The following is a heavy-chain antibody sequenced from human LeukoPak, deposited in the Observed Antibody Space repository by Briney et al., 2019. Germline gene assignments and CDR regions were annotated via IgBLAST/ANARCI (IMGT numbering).Heavy chain of an antibody. CDR3: AGTYGSGSYYYHYFDY. Sequence: GESLKIPCEGSGYSFTSYWIGWVRQMPGKGLEWMGIIYPGDSDTRYSPSFQGQVTISADKSISTAYLQWSSLKASDTAMYYCAGTYGSGSYYYHYFDYWGQGTLVTVSS. V-gene: IGHV5-51*01. CDR1: GYSFTSYW. D-gene: IGHD3-10*01. J-gene: IGHJ4*02. CDR2: IYPGDSDT.